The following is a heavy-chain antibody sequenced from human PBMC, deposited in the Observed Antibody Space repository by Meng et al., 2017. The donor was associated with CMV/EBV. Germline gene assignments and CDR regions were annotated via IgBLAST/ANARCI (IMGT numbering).Heavy chain of an antibody. CDR2: IYSGGST. J-gene: IGHJ5*02. D-gene: IGHD5-18*01. Sequence: GESLKISCAASGFTFSSNYMSWVRQAPGKGLEWVSVIYSGGSTYYADSVKGRFTISRDNSKNTLYLQMNSLRAEDTAVYYCAREVGYSYGDNWFDPWGQGTLVTVSS. V-gene: IGHV3-53*01. CDR3: AREVGYSYGDNWFDP. CDR1: GFTFSSNY.